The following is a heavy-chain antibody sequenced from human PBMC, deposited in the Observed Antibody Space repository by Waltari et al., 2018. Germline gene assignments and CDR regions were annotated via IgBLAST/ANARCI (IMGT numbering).Heavy chain of an antibody. CDR3: ARGDSSSGLGY. J-gene: IGHJ4*02. CDR2: IKVGNGNT. CDR1: GYTFTSYA. Sequence: QVQLVQSGAEVKKPGASVKVSCKASGYTFTSYAMHWVRQAPGQRLVVMGWIKVGNGNTKFSQEFQGRVPITRDTSASTAYMELSSLRSEDMAVYYCARGDSSSGLGYWGQGTLVTVSS. V-gene: IGHV1-3*03. D-gene: IGHD6-13*01.